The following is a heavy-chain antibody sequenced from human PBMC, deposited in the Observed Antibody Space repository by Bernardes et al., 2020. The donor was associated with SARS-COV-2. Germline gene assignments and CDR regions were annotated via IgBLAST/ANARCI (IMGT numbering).Heavy chain of an antibody. CDR2: ISNSGSYK. J-gene: IGHJ4*02. Sequence: GGSLRLSCAASGFTFGNYYMSWLRQAPGKGLEWIAFISNSGSYKNYADSVRGRFTISRDNGQKSVFLQMKSLRVDDTAVYYCARDSYYDINGTFDSWGQGTLVTVSS. V-gene: IGHV3-11*06. CDR3: ARDSYYDINGTFDS. CDR1: GFTFGNYY. D-gene: IGHD3-22*01.